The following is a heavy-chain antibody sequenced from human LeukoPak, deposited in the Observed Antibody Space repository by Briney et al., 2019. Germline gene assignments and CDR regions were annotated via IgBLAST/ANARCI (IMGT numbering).Heavy chain of an antibody. CDR3: ARETAQFAFDI. CDR1: GFTFSGYA. CDR2: ISYDGSTQ. Sequence: GGSLRLSCTAFGFTFSGYAMHWVRQAPGKGLEWVAVISYDGSTQYYADSMKGRFTISRDNSKKTLFLQMHSLRVDDTAVYYCARETAQFAFDIWGQGTMVTVSS. V-gene: IGHV3-30-3*01. J-gene: IGHJ3*02.